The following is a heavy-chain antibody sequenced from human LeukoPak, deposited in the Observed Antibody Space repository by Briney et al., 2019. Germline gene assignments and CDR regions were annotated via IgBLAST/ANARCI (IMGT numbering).Heavy chain of an antibody. D-gene: IGHD6-19*01. V-gene: IGHV4-39*01. J-gene: IGHJ4*02. Sequence: SETLSLTCTVSGGSISSSSYYWGWIRQPPGKGLEWIGSIYYSGSTYYNPSLKSRVTISVDTSKNQFSLKLSSVTAADTAVYYCASRRMSGWYYFDYWGQGTLVTVSS. CDR2: IYYSGST. CDR1: GGSISSSSYY. CDR3: ASRRMSGWYYFDY.